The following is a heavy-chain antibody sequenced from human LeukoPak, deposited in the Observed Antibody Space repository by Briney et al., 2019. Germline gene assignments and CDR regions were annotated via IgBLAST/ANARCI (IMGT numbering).Heavy chain of an antibody. Sequence: SVKVSCKASGGTFSSYAISWVRQAPGQGLEWMGRIIPIFGIANYAQKFQGRVTITADKSTSTAYMELSSLRSEDTAVYYCASAPSGYDSSGYYREFDYWGQGTLVTVSS. V-gene: IGHV1-69*04. CDR3: ASAPSGYDSSGYYREFDY. D-gene: IGHD3-22*01. J-gene: IGHJ4*02. CDR1: GGTFSSYA. CDR2: IIPIFGIA.